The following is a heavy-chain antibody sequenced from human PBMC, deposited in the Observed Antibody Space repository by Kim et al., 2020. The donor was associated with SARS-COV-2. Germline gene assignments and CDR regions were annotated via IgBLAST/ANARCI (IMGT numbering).Heavy chain of an antibody. D-gene: IGHD2-15*01. CDR2: INSDGSST. Sequence: GGSLRLSCAASGFTFSSYWMHWVRQAPGKGLVWVSRINSDGSSTSYADSVKGRFTISRDNAKNTLYLQMNSLRAEDTAVYYCARVARSNYCSGGSCRDAFDIWGQGTMVTVSS. CDR1: GFTFSSYW. J-gene: IGHJ3*02. V-gene: IGHV3-74*01. CDR3: ARVARSNYCSGGSCRDAFDI.